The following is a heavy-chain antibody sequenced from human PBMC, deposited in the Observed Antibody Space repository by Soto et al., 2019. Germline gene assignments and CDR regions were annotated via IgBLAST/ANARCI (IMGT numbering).Heavy chain of an antibody. CDR2: ISGSGGST. J-gene: IGHJ3*02. CDR1: RFTFSSYA. CDR3: ASRFSAVSISGRAFDI. V-gene: IGHV3-23*01. Sequence: PGGSLRLSCAASRFTFSSYAMSWVRQAPGKGLEWVSAISGSGGSTYYADSVKGRFTISRDNSKNTLYLQMNSLRAEDTAVYYCASRFSAVSISGRAFDIWGQGTMVTVSS. D-gene: IGHD1-26*01.